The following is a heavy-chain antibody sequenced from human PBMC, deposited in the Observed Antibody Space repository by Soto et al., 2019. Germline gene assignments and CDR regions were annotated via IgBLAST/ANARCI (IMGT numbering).Heavy chain of an antibody. CDR3: AKQESYWNDHFDY. D-gene: IGHD1-1*01. J-gene: IGHJ4*02. CDR2: ISYDGTDE. V-gene: IGHV3-30*18. CDR1: GFSFSSYG. Sequence: QVQLVESGGGVVQPGRSLRLSCAASGFSFSSYGMHWVRQAPGKGLEWVSMISYDGTDEYYADSVKGRFTISRDNSKNAVYLKMNRLRPEDTAVYYCAKQESYWNDHFDYWGQGTLVTVSS.